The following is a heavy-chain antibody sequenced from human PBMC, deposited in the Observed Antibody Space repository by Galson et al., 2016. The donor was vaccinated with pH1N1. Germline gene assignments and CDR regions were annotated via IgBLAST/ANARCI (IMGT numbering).Heavy chain of an antibody. D-gene: IGHD2-2*01. V-gene: IGHV1-69*06. CDR3: ASQDIVVVPAAIPRYYYFGMDV. J-gene: IGHJ6*02. CDR2: IIPIFGTA. CDR1: GGTFNNYP. Sequence: SCKASGGTFNNYPISWVRQAPGQGLEWMGGIIPIFGTANYAQKFQGRVTITADKSTSTAYLELSSLRSEDTAVFYCASQDIVVVPAAIPRYYYFGMDVWGQGTTVTVSS.